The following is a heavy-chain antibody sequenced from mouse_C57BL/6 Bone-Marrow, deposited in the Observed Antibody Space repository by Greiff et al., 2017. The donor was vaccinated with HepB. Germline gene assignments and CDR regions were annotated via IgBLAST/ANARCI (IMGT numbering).Heavy chain of an antibody. D-gene: IGHD1-1*01. CDR2: IRSHSNNYTT. CDR1: GFSFNTYA. CDR3: VRQFITTPPWYFYV. V-gene: IGHV10-1*01. Sequence: EVKVVESGGGLVQPKGSLKLSCAASGFSFNTYAMNWVRQAPGKGLEWVARIRSHSNNYTTYYADSVKDRFTISRDDSESMLYLQMNNLKTEDTAMYYCVRQFITTPPWYFYVWGTGTTVTVSS. J-gene: IGHJ1*03.